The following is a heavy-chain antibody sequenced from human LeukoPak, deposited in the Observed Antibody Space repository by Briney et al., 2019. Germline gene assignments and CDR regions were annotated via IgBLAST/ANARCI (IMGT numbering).Heavy chain of an antibody. Sequence: GGSLRLSCAASGFTFSSYWMSWVRQAPGKGLEWVANIKKDGSEKYYVDSVKGRFTISRDNAKTSLYLQMISLRSDDTAVYYCARDMITFGGGLKDWGQGTLVTVSS. CDR1: GFTFSSYW. CDR2: IKKDGSEK. CDR3: ARDMITFGGGLKD. V-gene: IGHV3-7*03. J-gene: IGHJ4*02. D-gene: IGHD3-16*01.